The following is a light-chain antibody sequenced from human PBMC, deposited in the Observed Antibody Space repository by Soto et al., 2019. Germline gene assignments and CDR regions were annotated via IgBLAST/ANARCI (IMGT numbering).Light chain of an antibody. CDR1: QSVLYSSNNKNY. CDR3: QQYYCPWT. CDR2: CAS. V-gene: IGKV4-1*01. Sequence: DIVMTQSPDSLAVSLGERATINCKSSQSVLYSSNNKNYLAWYQQKPGQPPKLLIYCASTRESGVPDRFSGSGSGTDFTLTISSLQAEDCGVYYFQQYYCPWTVGQGTKGEIK. J-gene: IGKJ1*01.